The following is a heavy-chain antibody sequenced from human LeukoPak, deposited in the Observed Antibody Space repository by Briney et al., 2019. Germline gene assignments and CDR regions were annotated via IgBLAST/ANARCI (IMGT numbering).Heavy chain of an antibody. CDR3: ARGRYNLRY. CDR2: INHSGST. CDR1: GLPFSRYS. J-gene: IGHJ4*02. D-gene: IGHD1-14*01. V-gene: IGHV4-34*01. Sequence: SETLSLTCAVWGLPFSRYSWSGLRQPPGKGLEWIGEINHSGSTNYNPSLNSRVTISADTSKNPSTQKLSSGTDGGPGVCYCARGRYNLRYWGQGTLVTVSS.